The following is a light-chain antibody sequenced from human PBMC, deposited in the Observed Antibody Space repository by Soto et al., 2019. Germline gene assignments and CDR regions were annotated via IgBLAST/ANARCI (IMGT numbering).Light chain of an antibody. CDR3: SSHTSGSTRV. V-gene: IGLV2-14*01. CDR1: SSDVGGYDY. J-gene: IGLJ1*01. CDR2: EVT. Sequence: QSVLTQPASVSGSPGQSISISCTGTSSDVGGYDYVSWYQQQPDKAPKLMIYEVTKRPSGVSNRFSGSKSGNTASRTISGLQSEDEADYYCSSHTSGSTRVFGTGTKVTVL.